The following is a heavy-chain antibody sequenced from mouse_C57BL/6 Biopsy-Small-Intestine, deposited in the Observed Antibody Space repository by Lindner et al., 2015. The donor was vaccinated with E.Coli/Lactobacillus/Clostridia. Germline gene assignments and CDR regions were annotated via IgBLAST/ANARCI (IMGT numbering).Heavy chain of an antibody. V-gene: IGHV1-20*01. J-gene: IGHJ2*01. D-gene: IGHD2-5*01. CDR2: INPYNGDT. Sequence: VQLQESGPELVKPGASVKMSCKASGYSFTGYFMSWVKQSHGKSLEWIGRINPYNGDTFYNQKFKGKATLTVDKSSSTAHMELRSLTSEDSALYYCARWDSNLYYFDYWGQGHHSHSLL. CDR1: GYSFTGYF. CDR3: ARWDSNLYYFDY.